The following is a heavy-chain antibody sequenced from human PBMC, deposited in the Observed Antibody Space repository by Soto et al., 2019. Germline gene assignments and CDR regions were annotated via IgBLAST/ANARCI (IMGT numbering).Heavy chain of an antibody. Sequence: EVQLVESGGGLVQPGGSLRLSCAASGFTFSSYWMSWVRQAPGQGLEWVANIKSDGSEKLYVDSVKGRFTISRDNAKNSLYLQMNSLRVEDTAVSYCARVMSYDVSDYWCQGILVTVSS. V-gene: IGHV3-7*04. J-gene: IGHJ4*02. CDR3: ARVMSYDVSDY. CDR1: GFTFSSYW. CDR2: IKSDGSEK. D-gene: IGHD3-3*01.